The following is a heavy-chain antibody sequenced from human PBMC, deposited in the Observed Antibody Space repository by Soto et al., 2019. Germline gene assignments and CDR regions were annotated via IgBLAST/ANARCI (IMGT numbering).Heavy chain of an antibody. D-gene: IGHD3-3*01. CDR2: IYTSGST. CDR3: ARDGEADFWCGISRWRWNYYFDF. CDR1: GGSISSYY. J-gene: IGHJ4*02. V-gene: IGHV4-4*07. Sequence: QVQLQESGPGLVKPSETLSLTCTVSGGSISSYYWSWIRQPAGKGLEWIGRIYTSGSTNYNPSLKMRVTMTVGTSTNQFSLKRSSVTAAATDVYYGARDGEADFWCGISRWRWNYYFDFWGQGTLVPVSS.